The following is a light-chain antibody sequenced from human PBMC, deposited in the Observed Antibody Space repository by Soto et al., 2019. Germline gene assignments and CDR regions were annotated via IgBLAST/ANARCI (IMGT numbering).Light chain of an antibody. CDR3: GTWDSSLSAYV. J-gene: IGLJ1*01. Sequence: QSVLTQPPSVSAAPGQKVTISFSGSSSNIGYNYVSWYQQLPGTAPKLLIYENNKRPSGIPDRFSGYKSGTSATLGITGLQTGDEADYYCGTWDSSLSAYVFGTGTKLTVL. V-gene: IGLV1-51*02. CDR1: SSNIGYNY. CDR2: ENN.